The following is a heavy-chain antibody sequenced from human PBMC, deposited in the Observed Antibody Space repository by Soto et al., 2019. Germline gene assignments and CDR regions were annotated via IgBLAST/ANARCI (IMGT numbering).Heavy chain of an antibody. Sequence: GASVKVSCKASGYTFTSYGISWVRQAPGQGLEWMGWISAYNGNTNYAQKLQGRVTMTTDTSTSTAYMELRSLRSDDTAVYYCARTDIWFGELSHTGGMDVWGQGTTVTVSS. D-gene: IGHD3-10*01. CDR1: GYTFTSYG. CDR3: ARTDIWFGELSHTGGMDV. J-gene: IGHJ6*02. CDR2: ISAYNGNT. V-gene: IGHV1-18*01.